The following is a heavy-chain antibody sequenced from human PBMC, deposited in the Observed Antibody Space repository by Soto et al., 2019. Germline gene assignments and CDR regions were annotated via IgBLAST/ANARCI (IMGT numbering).Heavy chain of an antibody. CDR3: ARDTIVLMVYAKPADYFDY. V-gene: IGHV4-30-4*01. D-gene: IGHD2-8*01. CDR2: IYYSGST. J-gene: IGHJ4*02. Sequence: SETLSLTCTVSGGSISSGDYYWSWIRQPPGKGLEWIGYIYYSGSTYYNPSLKSRVTISVDTSKNQFSLKLSSVTAADTAVYYCARDTIVLMVYAKPADYFDYWGQGTLVTVSS. CDR1: GGSISSGDYY.